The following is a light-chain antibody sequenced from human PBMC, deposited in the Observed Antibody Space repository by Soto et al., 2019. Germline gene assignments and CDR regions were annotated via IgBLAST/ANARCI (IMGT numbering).Light chain of an antibody. V-gene: IGLV2-18*01. Sequence: QSALTQPPSVSGSPGQSVTISCTVTSSDVGDYEHVSWYQLGPGTAPKLLISDVINRPSGVPDRFSGSKSGNTPSLTISGLQAEDEADYYCGLFTSSATWVFGGGTKLTVL. CDR3: GLFTSSATWV. CDR2: DVI. CDR1: SSDVGDYEH. J-gene: IGLJ3*02.